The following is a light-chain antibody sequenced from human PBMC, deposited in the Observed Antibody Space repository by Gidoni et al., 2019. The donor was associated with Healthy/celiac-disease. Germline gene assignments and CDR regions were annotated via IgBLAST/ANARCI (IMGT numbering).Light chain of an antibody. CDR3: QQSYSTPPT. V-gene: IGKV1-39*01. Sequence: DIQMTQSPPSLSASVGDRVTITCRASQSISSYLNWYRQKQGKAPKLLIYAASSLQSGVPSRFSGSGSGTDFTLTISSLQPEDFATYYCQQSYSTPPTFGQGTKVEIK. CDR2: AAS. J-gene: IGKJ1*01. CDR1: QSISSY.